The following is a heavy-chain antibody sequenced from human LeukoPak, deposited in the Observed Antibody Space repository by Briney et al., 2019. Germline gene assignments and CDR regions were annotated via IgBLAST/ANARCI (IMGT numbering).Heavy chain of an antibody. CDR2: IYSRGST. J-gene: IGHJ5*02. V-gene: IGHV4-4*07. CDR1: GGFIKRRY. CDR3: GRDSGTTGEVKFDP. D-gene: IGHD3-10*01. Sequence: DPLSLPCSVCGGFIKRRYWSCIRRPAGGGREWIGRIYSRGSTVFNPSLKSRVPISVGPSKDISSLKLDSVTAPDQAVYYWGRDSGTTGEVKFDPWGQGTLVTVSS.